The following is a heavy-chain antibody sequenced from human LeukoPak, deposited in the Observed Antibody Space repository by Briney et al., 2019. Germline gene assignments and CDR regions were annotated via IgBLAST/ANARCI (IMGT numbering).Heavy chain of an antibody. Sequence: GGSLRLSCAASGFTFRIYEMNWVRQAPGKGLEWVSYISSGGSTIYYADSVKGRFTISRDNAKNSLFLQMNSLRAEDTAVYYCARDLESWGQGTLVTVS. V-gene: IGHV3-48*03. CDR1: GFTFRIYE. J-gene: IGHJ4*02. CDR2: ISSGGSTI. CDR3: ARDLES.